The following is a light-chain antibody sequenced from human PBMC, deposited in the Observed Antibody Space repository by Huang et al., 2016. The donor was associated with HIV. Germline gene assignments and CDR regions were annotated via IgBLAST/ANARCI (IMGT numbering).Light chain of an antibody. J-gene: IGKJ2*01. CDR2: GAS. V-gene: IGKV3-15*01. Sequence: EIVMTQSPATLSVSPGERVILSCRTSQSVSTNLAWDQQKRGQPPRPLIYGASTRATDTPIRFSGSGSGTEFTLTISSLQPEDFAVYSCQHYKTFGRGTKLEIK. CDR3: QHYKT. CDR1: QSVSTN.